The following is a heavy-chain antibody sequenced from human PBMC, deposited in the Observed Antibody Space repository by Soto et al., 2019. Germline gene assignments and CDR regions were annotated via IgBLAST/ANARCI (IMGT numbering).Heavy chain of an antibody. J-gene: IGHJ6*02. D-gene: IGHD3-22*01. CDR1: GGTFSSYA. CDR2: IIPIFGTA. CDR3: ASPNCYDSSGYYYYYYGMDV. Sequence: QVQLVQSGAEVKKPGSSVKVSCKASGGTFSSYAISWVRQAPGQGLEWMGGIIPIFGTANYAQKFQGRVTITADESTSTAYMGLSSLRSEDTAVYYCASPNCYDSSGYYYYYYGMDVWGQGTTVTVSS. V-gene: IGHV1-69*12.